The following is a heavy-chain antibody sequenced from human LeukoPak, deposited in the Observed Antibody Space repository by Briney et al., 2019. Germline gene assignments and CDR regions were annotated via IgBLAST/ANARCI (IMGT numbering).Heavy chain of an antibody. Sequence: GGSLRLSCAASEFTFSSHSMSWIRQAPGKGLEWVSDLYARGGNTYYSDSVKGRFTISRDNSKNTLYLQMDNLRAEDTAVYYCARDLGDSGYYHPWYFDSWGRGGLVTVSS. CDR3: ARDLGDSGYYHPWYFDS. V-gene: IGHV3-23*01. CDR1: EFTFSSHS. J-gene: IGHJ4*02. CDR2: LYARGGNT. D-gene: IGHD3-3*01.